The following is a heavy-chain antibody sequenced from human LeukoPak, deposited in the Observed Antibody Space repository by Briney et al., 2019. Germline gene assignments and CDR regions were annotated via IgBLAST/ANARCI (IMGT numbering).Heavy chain of an antibody. CDR2: ISSSSSTI. J-gene: IGHJ4*02. CDR1: GFTFSSYI. D-gene: IGHD1-26*01. V-gene: IGHV3-48*04. CDR3: ARDRGGSYSAIDY. Sequence: GGSLRLSCAASGFTFSSYIMNWVRQAPGKGLEWVSFISSSSSTIYYADSVKGRFTISRDNAKNSLYLQMNSLRAEDTAVYYCARDRGGSYSAIDYWGQGTLVTVS.